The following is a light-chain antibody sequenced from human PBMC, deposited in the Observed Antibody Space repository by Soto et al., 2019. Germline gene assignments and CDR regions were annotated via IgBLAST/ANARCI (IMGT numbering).Light chain of an antibody. J-gene: IGKJ1*01. CDR1: QSVLYSSNNKNF. CDR2: AAS. Sequence: DIVMTQSPDSLAVSLGERATINCKSSQSVLYSSNNKNFLAWYQQKPGQPPKLLIYAASTRATGIPARFSGSGSGTEFTLTISSLQSEDFAFYYCQQYNHWPWTFGQGTKVEIK. CDR3: QQYNHWPWT. V-gene: IGKV4-1*01.